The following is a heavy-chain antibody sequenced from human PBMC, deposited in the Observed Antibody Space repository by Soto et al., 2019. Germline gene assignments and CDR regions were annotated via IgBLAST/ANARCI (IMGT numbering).Heavy chain of an antibody. Sequence: GGSLRLSCAASGFTFSSYGMHWVRQAPGKGLEWVAVIWYDGSNKYYADSVKGRFTISRDNSKNTLYLQMNSLRAEDTAVYYCARGVAVAGGHYYYYGMDVRGQGTTVTVSS. CDR2: IWYDGSNK. CDR1: GFTFSSYG. D-gene: IGHD6-19*01. CDR3: ARGVAVAGGHYYYYGMDV. V-gene: IGHV3-33*01. J-gene: IGHJ6*02.